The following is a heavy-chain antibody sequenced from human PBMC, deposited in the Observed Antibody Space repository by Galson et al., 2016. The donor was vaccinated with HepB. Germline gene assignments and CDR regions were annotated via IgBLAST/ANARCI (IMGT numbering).Heavy chain of an antibody. CDR2: IYSRGET. CDR1: GDSVTSTTYY. D-gene: IGHD3-22*01. J-gene: IGHJ2*01. Sequence: QVQLQESGPGLVKPSETLSLTCTVSGDSVTSTTYYWSWSRQPPGKGLEWIGFIYSRGETAYNSSLQSRVTISIDTSKNQFSLRLNSLTSADTAVYYCAKGSGYPWGRGTMVTVSS. CDR3: AKGSGYP. V-gene: IGHV4-61*01.